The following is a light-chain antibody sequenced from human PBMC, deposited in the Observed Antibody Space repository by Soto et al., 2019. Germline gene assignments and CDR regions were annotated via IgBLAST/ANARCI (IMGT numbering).Light chain of an antibody. Sequence: EIVMTQSPATLSVSPGERATLSCRASQSVSSNLAWYQQKPGQAPRLLIYGASTRATGIPARFSGSGSGTAFTLTISSLQSEDFAVYYCQQYNNWPFTFGSGTKVDIK. CDR2: GAS. V-gene: IGKV3-15*01. CDR3: QQYNNWPFT. CDR1: QSVSSN. J-gene: IGKJ3*01.